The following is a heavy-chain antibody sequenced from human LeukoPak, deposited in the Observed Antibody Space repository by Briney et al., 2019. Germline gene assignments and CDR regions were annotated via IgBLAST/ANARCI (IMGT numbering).Heavy chain of an antibody. CDR2: IYYSGST. CDR1: GGSISSSSYY. J-gene: IGHJ4*02. D-gene: IGHD3-9*01. Sequence: SETLSLTCTVSGGSISSSSYYWGWIRQPPGKGLEWIGSIYYSGSTYYNPSLKSRVTISVDTSKNQFSLKLSSVTAADTAVYYCARDSGVFRRYFDWLLPFDYWGQGTLVTVSS. V-gene: IGHV4-39*02. CDR3: ARDSGVFRRYFDWLLPFDY.